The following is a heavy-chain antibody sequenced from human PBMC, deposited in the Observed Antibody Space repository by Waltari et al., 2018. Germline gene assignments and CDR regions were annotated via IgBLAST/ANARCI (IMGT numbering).Heavy chain of an antibody. CDR3: ARGPRDSSGYRHDAFDI. D-gene: IGHD3-22*01. Sequence: QVQLVQSGAEVKKPGYSVKVSCKASGGTFSSYTISWVRQTPGQGLEWMGRIIPCLGIATYAQKCQGRVTITADKATSTAYMELSSLRSEDTAVYYCARGPRDSSGYRHDAFDIWGQGTMVTVSS. CDR1: GGTFSSYT. CDR2: IIPCLGIA. J-gene: IGHJ3*02. V-gene: IGHV1-69*02.